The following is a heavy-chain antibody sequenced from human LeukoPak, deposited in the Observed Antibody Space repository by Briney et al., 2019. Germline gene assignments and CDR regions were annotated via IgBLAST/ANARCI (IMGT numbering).Heavy chain of an antibody. CDR2: INPNSGGT. D-gene: IGHD3-22*01. CDR3: GVVITTNYFDY. Sequence: ASVKVSCKASGYTFTGYYMDWARQAPGQGLEWMGWINPNSGGTNYAQKFQGRVTMTRDTSISTAYMELSRLRSDDTAVYYCGVVITTNYFDYWGQGTLVTVSS. V-gene: IGHV1-2*02. CDR1: GYTFTGYY. J-gene: IGHJ4*02.